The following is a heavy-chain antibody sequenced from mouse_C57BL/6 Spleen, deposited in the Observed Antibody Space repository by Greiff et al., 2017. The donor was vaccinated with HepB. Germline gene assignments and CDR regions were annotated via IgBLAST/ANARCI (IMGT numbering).Heavy chain of an antibody. CDR1: GYTFTNYW. J-gene: IGHJ2*01. D-gene: IGHD2-4*01. Sequence: VQLVESGAELVRPGTSVKMSCKASGYTFTNYWIGWAKQRPGHGLEWIGDIYPGGGYTNYNEKFKGKATLTADKSSSTAYMQFSSLTSEDSAIYYCARLDYDQGYFGYWGQGTTLTVSS. CDR2: IYPGGGYT. V-gene: IGHV1-63*01. CDR3: ARLDYDQGYFGY.